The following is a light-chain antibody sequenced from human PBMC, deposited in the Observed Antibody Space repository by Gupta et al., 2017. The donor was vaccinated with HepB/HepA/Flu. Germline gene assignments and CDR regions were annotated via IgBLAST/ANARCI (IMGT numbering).Light chain of an antibody. Sequence: DIVLTQSPATLSLSPGERATLPCRASESIRYYLGWYQQKPGQAPRLVIDDASNRAPGIPARFSGSGSGTDFTLTISSLEPEDFAVYYCQQRSKWPLTFGGGTKVEIK. CDR2: DAS. J-gene: IGKJ4*01. CDR3: QQRSKWPLT. V-gene: IGKV3-11*01. CDR1: ESIRYY.